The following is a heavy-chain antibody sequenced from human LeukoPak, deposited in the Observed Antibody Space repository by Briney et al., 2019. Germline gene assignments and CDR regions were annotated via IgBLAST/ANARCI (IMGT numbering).Heavy chain of an antibody. V-gene: IGHV1-2*04. D-gene: IGHD3-16*01. CDR1: GYTFNDYY. CDR2: INPNSGGT. CDR3: TRDRGRGGLISAFDI. Sequence: ASVKVSCKTSGYTFNDYYIHWVRQAPGQGLEWMGWINPNSGGTNYAQKFQDWVTMTRDTSIGTAYMELRRLRSDDTAVYYCTRDRGRGGLISAFDIWGQGTMVTVSS. J-gene: IGHJ3*02.